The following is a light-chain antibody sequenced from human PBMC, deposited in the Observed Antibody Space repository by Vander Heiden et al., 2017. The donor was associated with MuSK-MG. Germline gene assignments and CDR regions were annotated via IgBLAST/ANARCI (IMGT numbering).Light chain of an antibody. CDR1: SSNIGAGYG. J-gene: IGLJ1*01. V-gene: IGLV1-40*01. Sequence: QSVLTQPPSVSGAPWQRLTISCTGSSSNIGAGYGVHWYQKLQGTAPKRRSVVNNNRPSGVPDRFAGYKSGTSDYPAIPGLQAEYEAEDDGQYSGSSLSGLVFGTGTKLTVL. CDR2: VNN. CDR3: QYSGSSLSGLV.